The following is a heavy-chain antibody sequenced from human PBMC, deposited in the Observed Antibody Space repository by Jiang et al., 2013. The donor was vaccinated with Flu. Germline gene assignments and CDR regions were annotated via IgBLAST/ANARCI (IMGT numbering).Heavy chain of an antibody. CDR3: ARDNDIVVVVAATTFDY. V-gene: IGHV3-30*04. J-gene: IGHJ4*02. Sequence: PGKGLEWVAVISYDGSNKYYADSVKGRFTISRDNSKNTLYLQMNSLRAEDTAVYYCARDNDIVVVVAATTFDYWGQGTLVTVSS. D-gene: IGHD2-15*01. CDR2: ISYDGSNK.